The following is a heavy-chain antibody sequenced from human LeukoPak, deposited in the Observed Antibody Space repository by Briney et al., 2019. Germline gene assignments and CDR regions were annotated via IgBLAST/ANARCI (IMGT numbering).Heavy chain of an antibody. V-gene: IGHV1-2*02. CDR1: GYTFTGYY. Sequence: ASVKVSCKASGYTFTGYYMHWVRQAPGQGLECMGWINPNSGGTNYAQKFQGRVTMTRDTSISTAYMELSRLRSDDTAVYYCARARVGATPPDYWGQGTLVTVSS. CDR3: ARARVGATPPDY. D-gene: IGHD1-26*01. CDR2: INPNSGGT. J-gene: IGHJ4*02.